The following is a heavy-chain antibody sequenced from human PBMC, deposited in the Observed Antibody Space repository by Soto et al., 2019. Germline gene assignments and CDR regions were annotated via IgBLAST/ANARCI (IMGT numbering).Heavy chain of an antibody. CDR1: GFTFDDYA. Sequence: PGGSLRLSCAASGFTFDDYAMHWVRQAPGKGLEWVSGINTDGSDTLYADSVKGRFTISRDNTRDTLYLQINSLRVEDTGVYYCVRAPARGGNWGQGTPVTVSS. CDR3: VRAPARGGN. J-gene: IGHJ1*01. D-gene: IGHD2-2*01. CDR2: INTDGSDT. V-gene: IGHV3-74*01.